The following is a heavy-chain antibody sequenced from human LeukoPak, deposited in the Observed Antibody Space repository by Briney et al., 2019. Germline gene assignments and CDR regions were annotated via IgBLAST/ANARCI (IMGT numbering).Heavy chain of an antibody. CDR3: ARVFHPRYCSGNTCSPGYYWYFDL. J-gene: IGHJ2*01. Sequence: PSETLSLTCTVSGGSISSGGHFWSWIRQHPGKGLEWIGYIYYSGSTYYNPSLKSRVTISVDTSKNQFSLRLNSVTAADTAVYYCARVFHPRYCSGNTCSPGYYWYFDLWGRGTLVTVSS. CDR1: GGSISSGGHF. D-gene: IGHD2-15*01. CDR2: IYYSGST. V-gene: IGHV4-31*03.